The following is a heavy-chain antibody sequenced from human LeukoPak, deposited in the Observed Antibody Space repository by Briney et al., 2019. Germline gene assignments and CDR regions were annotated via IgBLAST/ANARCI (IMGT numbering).Heavy chain of an antibody. CDR3: ARDGYCSAGSCYGMDV. Sequence: LSLTCSVSGGSISSGDDYWTWIRQAPGKGLEWLSYITSSSTYTNYADSVKGRFTISRDNAKNTLYLQMSSLRAEDTAVYYCARDGYCSAGSCYGMDVWGQGTTVTVSS. CDR1: GGSISSGDDY. D-gene: IGHD2-15*01. J-gene: IGHJ6*02. V-gene: IGHV3-11*06. CDR2: ITSSSTYT.